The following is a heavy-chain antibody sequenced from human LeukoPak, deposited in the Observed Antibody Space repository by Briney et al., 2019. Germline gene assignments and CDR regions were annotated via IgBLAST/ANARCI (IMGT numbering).Heavy chain of an antibody. CDR3: ARDHYYGGTGY. V-gene: IGHV1-69*04. CDR2: IIPILGIA. CDR1: GGTFSSYA. Sequence: GASVKVSCKASGGTFSSYAISWVRQAPGQGLEWMGRIIPILGIATYAQKFQGRVTITADKSTSTAYMELSSLRSEDTAVYYYARDHYYGGTGYWGQGTLVTVSS. D-gene: IGHD4-23*01. J-gene: IGHJ4*02.